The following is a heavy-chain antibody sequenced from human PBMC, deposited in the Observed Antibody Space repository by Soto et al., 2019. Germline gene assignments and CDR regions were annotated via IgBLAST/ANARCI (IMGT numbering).Heavy chain of an antibody. Sequence: SVKVSCKASGGTFSSYAISWVRQAPGQGLEWLGGIIPIFGTANYAQKFQGRVTITADESTSTAYMELSSLRSEDTAVYCCASPWGYGDYARGGYYYGMDVWGQGTTVTISS. CDR3: ASPWGYGDYARGGYYYGMDV. CDR1: GGTFSSYA. D-gene: IGHD4-17*01. CDR2: IIPIFGTA. J-gene: IGHJ6*02. V-gene: IGHV1-69*13.